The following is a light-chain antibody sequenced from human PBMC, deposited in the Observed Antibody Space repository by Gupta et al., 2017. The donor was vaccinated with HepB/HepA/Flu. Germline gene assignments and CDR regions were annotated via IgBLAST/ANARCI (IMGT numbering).Light chain of an antibody. CDR3: QQGLSTPWT. CDR2: AAS. CDR1: QSINIY. Sequence: DIQMTQSPSALSASVGDRVTITCRASQSINIYLDWYYQKPGKAPKLLIYAASALQSGVPPRFSGSGSGTDFTLTISRLQPEDFGTYYCQQGLSTPWTFGQGTKVEIK. V-gene: IGKV1-39*01. J-gene: IGKJ1*01.